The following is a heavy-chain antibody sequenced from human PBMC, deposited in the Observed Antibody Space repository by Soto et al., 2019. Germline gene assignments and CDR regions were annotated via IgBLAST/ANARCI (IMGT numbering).Heavy chain of an antibody. D-gene: IGHD6-19*01. J-gene: IGHJ5*02. V-gene: IGHV6-1*01. CDR1: GDSLFNNDAS. CDR3: ARNKTAVGMSWFDP. Sequence: SQTLSLTCAISGDSLFNNDASWNWIRQSPSRGLEWLGRTYYRSTWYFDSALSVRGRITVNPDTSNNQFSLHLNSVTLEDTAVYYCARNKTAVGMSWFDPWGQGTLVTVSS. CDR2: TYYRSTWYF.